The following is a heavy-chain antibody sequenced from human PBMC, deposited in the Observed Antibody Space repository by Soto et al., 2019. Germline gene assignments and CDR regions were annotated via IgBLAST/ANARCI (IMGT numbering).Heavy chain of an antibody. J-gene: IGHJ6*02. D-gene: IGHD3-3*01. CDR2: VHYTGST. Sequence: QVQLQESGPGLVKPSETLSLTCTVSGDSVTSGSIYWSWIRQPPGKGLEWIGYVHYTGSTNYNPSLKSRVAISVDTSKTRFSLTLSSVTAADTGVYYCARDRGNFGVVLADFYQYGMDVWGQGTAVTVSS. CDR3: ARDRGNFGVVLADFYQYGMDV. V-gene: IGHV4-61*03. CDR1: GDSVTSGSIY.